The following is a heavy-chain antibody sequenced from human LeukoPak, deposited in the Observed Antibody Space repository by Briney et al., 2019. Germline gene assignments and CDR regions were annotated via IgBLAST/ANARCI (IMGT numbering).Heavy chain of an antibody. CDR2: IKRDGSEK. CDR3: VRSQFSSSS. D-gene: IGHD6-13*01. CDR1: GFSFSTDW. J-gene: IGHJ5*02. Sequence: AGGSLRLSCVTSGFSFSTDWMSWVRQAPGKGLEWVANIKRDGSEKYYVDSVKDRFTISRDNAKNSLYLQMSSLRAEDTAVYYCVRSQFSSSSWGQGTLVTVSS. V-gene: IGHV3-7*01.